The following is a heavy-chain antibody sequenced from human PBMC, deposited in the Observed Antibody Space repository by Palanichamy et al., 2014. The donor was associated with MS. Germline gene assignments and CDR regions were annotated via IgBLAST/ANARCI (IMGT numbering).Heavy chain of an antibody. V-gene: IGHV3-66*01. CDR1: GFTVSNNY. CDR2: IYSGGST. Sequence: EVQLVESGGGLVQPGGSLRLSCAASGFTVSNNYMSRVRQAPGKGLEWVSVIYSGGSTYYADSVRGRFTISRDNSKNTIYLQMNSLRAEDTAVYYCARDLGTYDWGQGTLVTVSS. J-gene: IGHJ4*02. D-gene: IGHD2-8*01. CDR3: ARDLGTYD.